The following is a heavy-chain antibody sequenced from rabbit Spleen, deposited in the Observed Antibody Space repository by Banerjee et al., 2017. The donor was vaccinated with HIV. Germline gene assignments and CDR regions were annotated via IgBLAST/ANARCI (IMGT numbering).Heavy chain of an antibody. CDR3: ARDAGSSFSSYGMDL. CDR1: GFSFSSNYY. V-gene: IGHV1S40*01. CDR2: IYTGSTGST. J-gene: IGHJ3*01. Sequence: QSLEESGGDLVKPGASLTLTCTASGFSFSSNYYMCLVRQAPGKGLEWIACIYTGSTGSTYYASWATGRFTCSKTSSTTVTLQMTSLTAADTATYFCARDAGSSFSSYGMDLWGQGTLVTVS. D-gene: IGHD8-1*01.